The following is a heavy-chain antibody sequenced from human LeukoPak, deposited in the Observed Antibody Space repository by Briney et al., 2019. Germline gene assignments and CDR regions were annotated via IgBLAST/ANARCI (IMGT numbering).Heavy chain of an antibody. D-gene: IGHD3-22*01. CDR2: ISYDGSNK. Sequence: PGRSLRLSCAASGFTFSSYGMHWVRQAPGKGLEWVAVISYDGSNKYYADSVKGRFTISRDNSKNTLYLQMNSLRAEDTAVYYCAKDLEILVVIGDAFDIWGQGTMVTVSS. CDR3: AKDLEILVVIGDAFDI. J-gene: IGHJ3*02. V-gene: IGHV3-30*18. CDR1: GFTFSSYG.